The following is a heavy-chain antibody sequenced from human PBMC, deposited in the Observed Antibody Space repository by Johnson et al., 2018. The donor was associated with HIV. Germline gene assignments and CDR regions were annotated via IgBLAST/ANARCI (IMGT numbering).Heavy chain of an antibody. CDR2: IALAGAT. CDR3: VRGVAGVPGLDDVFGG. CDR1: GFNFRDYD. Sequence: VQLVESGGGVVRPGGSLRLSCAASGFNFRDYDMHWVRQATGKHLEWVSGIALAGATHYSDSVKGRFTISKDDAKSSIYLQMNSLSAGDTAVYYCVRGVAGVPGLDDVFGGWGQGTMVTVSA. D-gene: IGHD3/OR15-3a*01. V-gene: IGHV3-13*01. J-gene: IGHJ3*01.